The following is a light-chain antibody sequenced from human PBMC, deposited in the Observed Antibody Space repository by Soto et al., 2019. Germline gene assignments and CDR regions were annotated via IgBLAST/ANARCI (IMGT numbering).Light chain of an antibody. CDR2: GAS. Sequence: EIVLTQSPGTLSLSPGERATLSCRASQSVSSSYLAWYQQKPGQAPRLLIYGASSRATGIPDRFSGSGSGTDFTLTISRLEPEDFAVYYCQQYDSSDPEYTFGQGTKLEIK. CDR1: QSVSSSY. J-gene: IGKJ2*01. CDR3: QQYDSSDPEYT. V-gene: IGKV3-20*01.